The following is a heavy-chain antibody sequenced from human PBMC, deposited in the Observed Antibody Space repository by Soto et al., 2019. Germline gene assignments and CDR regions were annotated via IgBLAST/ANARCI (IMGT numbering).Heavy chain of an antibody. CDR2: IIPIFGTA. J-gene: IGHJ6*02. D-gene: IGHD3-10*01. CDR3: ARAITMVRGVTDYYYYGMDV. V-gene: IGHV1-69*13. CDR1: GGTFSSYA. Sequence: SVKVSCKASGGTFSSYAISWVRQAPGQGLEWMGGIIPIFGTANYAQKFQGRVTITADESTSTAYMELSSLRSEDTAVYYCARAITMVRGVTDYYYYGMDVWGQGTTVTVSS.